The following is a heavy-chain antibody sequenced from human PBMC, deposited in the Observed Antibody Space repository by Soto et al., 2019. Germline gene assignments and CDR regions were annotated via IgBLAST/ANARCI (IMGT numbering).Heavy chain of an antibody. Sequence: QVQLVQSGAEVKKPGSSVKVSCKASGGTFSSYAISWVRQAPGEGLEWMGGVIPIFGTANYAQKFQGRVTITAEKSTSTDYMELSSLRSEDTAVYYCARDHYYGSGSYWYYYYGMDVWGQGTTVTVSS. CDR2: VIPIFGTA. D-gene: IGHD3-10*01. V-gene: IGHV1-69*06. CDR1: GGTFSSYA. J-gene: IGHJ6*02. CDR3: ARDHYYGSGSYWYYYYGMDV.